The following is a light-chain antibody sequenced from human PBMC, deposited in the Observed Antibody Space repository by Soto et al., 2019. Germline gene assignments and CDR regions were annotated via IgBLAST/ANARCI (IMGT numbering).Light chain of an antibody. CDR2: DAS. V-gene: IGKV1-8*01. J-gene: IGKJ4*01. CDR3: QQFNNYPLT. CDR1: QDIGTY. Sequence: ALPVTPSPSSLSASTVERGSITCRATQDIGTYLAWYQQIPGKAPKLLIYDASTLQTGVPSRFSGSGSGTDFTLTISYLQSEDFGTYYCQQFNNYPLTFGGGTKVDIK.